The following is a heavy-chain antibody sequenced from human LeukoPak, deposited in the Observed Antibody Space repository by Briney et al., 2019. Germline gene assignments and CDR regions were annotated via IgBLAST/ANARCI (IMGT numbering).Heavy chain of an antibody. CDR3: AKGVISGSYYFDY. CDR2: ISGSGGST. V-gene: IGHV3-23*01. Sequence: GGSLRPSCAASGFTFSSYGMSWVRQAPGKGLEWVSAISGSGGSTYYADSVKGRFTISRDNSKNTLYLQMNSLRAEDTAVYYCAKGVISGSYYFDYWGQGTLVTVSS. J-gene: IGHJ4*02. D-gene: IGHD3-10*01. CDR1: GFTFSSYG.